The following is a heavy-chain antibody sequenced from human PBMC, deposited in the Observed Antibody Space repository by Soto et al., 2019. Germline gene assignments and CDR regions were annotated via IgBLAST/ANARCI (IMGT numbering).Heavy chain of an antibody. CDR1: GCTFSSDA. V-gene: IGHV3-23*01. J-gene: IGHJ4*02. D-gene: IGHD3-16*02. CDR3: AREVYDYVWGSYRPYYFDY. Sequence: GGSLRLSCAASGCTFSSDAMNWVRHAPGKGLEWVSAISGSGGSTYYADPVKGRFTISRDNSKNTQYLQMNSLRAEATAVYYFAREVYDYVWGSYRPYYFDYWGQGTLVTVSS. CDR2: ISGSGGST.